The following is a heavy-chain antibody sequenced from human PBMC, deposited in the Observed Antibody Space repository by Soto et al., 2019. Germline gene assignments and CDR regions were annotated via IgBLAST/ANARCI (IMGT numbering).Heavy chain of an antibody. CDR3: AKKTYYYDSSGPDKKDDAFDI. D-gene: IGHD3-22*01. Sequence: GGSLRLSCAASGFTFSSYGMHLVRQAPGKGLEWVAVISYDGSNKYYADSVKGRFTISRDNSKNTLYLQMNSLRAEDTAVYYCAKKTYYYDSSGPDKKDDAFDIWGQGTMVTVSS. CDR1: GFTFSSYG. J-gene: IGHJ3*02. V-gene: IGHV3-30*18. CDR2: ISYDGSNK.